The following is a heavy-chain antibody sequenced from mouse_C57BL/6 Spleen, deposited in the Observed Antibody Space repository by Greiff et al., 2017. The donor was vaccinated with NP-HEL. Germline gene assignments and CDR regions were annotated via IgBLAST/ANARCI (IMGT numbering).Heavy chain of an antibody. CDR1: GYAFSSYW. CDR2: IYPGDGDT. V-gene: IGHV1-80*01. CDR3: ARPTIVTTAPWFAY. Sequence: VQLQQSGAELVKPGASVKISCKASGYAFSSYWMNWVKQRPGKGLEWIGQIYPGDGDTNYNGKFKGKATLTADKSSSTAYMQLSSLTSEDSAVYFCARPTIVTTAPWFAYWGQGTLVTVSA. J-gene: IGHJ3*01. D-gene: IGHD2-5*01.